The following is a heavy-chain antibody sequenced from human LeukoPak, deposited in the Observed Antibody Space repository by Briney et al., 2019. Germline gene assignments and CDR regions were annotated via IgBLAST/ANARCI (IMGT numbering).Heavy chain of an antibody. CDR2: ISGYNGNT. CDR1: GYTFTSYG. J-gene: IGHJ6*02. V-gene: IGHV1-18*01. CDR3: ARAYSYGSDYYYGMDV. D-gene: IGHD5-18*01. Sequence: ASVKVSCKASGYTFTSYGISWVRQAPGQGLEWMGRISGYNGNTKYAHKVQGRVTMTTDTSTGTAYMELRSLRSDDTAVYYCARAYSYGSDYYYGMDVWAKGPRSPSP.